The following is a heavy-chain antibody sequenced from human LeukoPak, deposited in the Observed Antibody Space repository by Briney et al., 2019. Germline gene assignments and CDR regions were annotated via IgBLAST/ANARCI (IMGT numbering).Heavy chain of an antibody. CDR2: ISGYNGNT. J-gene: IGHJ4*02. CDR1: GYTFTSYG. D-gene: IGHD3-10*01. CDR3: ARDKWTMVRRADY. Sequence: ASVKVSCKASGYTFTSYGISWVRQTPGQGLEWMGWISGYNGNTNSAEKFQGRVTMTLDISTTTAYMELTSLTSDDTAVYYCARDKWTMVRRADYWGQGTLVTVSS. V-gene: IGHV1-18*01.